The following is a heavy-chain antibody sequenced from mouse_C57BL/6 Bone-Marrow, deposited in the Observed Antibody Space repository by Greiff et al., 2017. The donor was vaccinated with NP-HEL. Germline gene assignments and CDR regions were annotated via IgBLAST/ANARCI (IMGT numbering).Heavy chain of an antibody. J-gene: IGHJ4*01. D-gene: IGHD1-1*01. CDR2: INPDSSTI. CDR3: ARLGHYYGSSYDYAMDY. Sequence: EVKLLQSGGGLVQPGGSLKLSCAASGIDFSRYWMSWVRRAPGKGLEWIGEINPDSSTINYAPSLKDKFIISRDNAKNTLYLQMSKVRSEDTALYYCARLGHYYGSSYDYAMDYWGQGTSVTVSS. V-gene: IGHV4-1*01. CDR1: GIDFSRYW.